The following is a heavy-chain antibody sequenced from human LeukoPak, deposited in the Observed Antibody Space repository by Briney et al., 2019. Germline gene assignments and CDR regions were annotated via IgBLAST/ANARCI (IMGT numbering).Heavy chain of an antibody. D-gene: IGHD6-13*01. V-gene: IGHV4-59*01. CDR3: ARSAENSPRAAAGRSYDY. CDR1: GASISSYY. CDR2: IFYTGSS. Sequence: SETLSLTCTVSGASISSYYWSWIRQPPGKGLEWIGHIFYTGSSNYNPSLKSRVTISLSRPNNQFSLRLTSVTAADTAVYYCARSAENSPRAAAGRSYDYWGQGTLVTVSS. J-gene: IGHJ4*02.